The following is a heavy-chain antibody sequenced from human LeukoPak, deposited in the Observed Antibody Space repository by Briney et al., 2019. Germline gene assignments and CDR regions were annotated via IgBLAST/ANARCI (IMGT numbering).Heavy chain of an antibody. V-gene: IGHV1-2*06. CDR2: INPNSGGT. J-gene: IGHJ4*02. CDR1: GYTFTGYY. CDR3: ARDQTTVTTVFDY. Sequence: ASVKVSCKASGYTFTGYYMHSVRQAPGQGLEWMGRINPNSGGTNYAQKFQGRVTITTDESTSTAYMELSSLRSEDTAVYYCARDQTTVTTVFDYWGQGTLVTVSS. D-gene: IGHD4-17*01.